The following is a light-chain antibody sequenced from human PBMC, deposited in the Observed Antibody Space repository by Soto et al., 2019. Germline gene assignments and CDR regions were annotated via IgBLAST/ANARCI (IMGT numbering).Light chain of an antibody. CDR1: QTLLYSANTMNY. CDR2: WAS. Sequence: DIEMTQSPVSLAVSRGEMDTINCKSNQTLLYSANTMNYLAWYQQKPRQPPRLRVHWASTRESGVPDRFIRSGSETDVTLTISCVQAEDVAVYYCLQYYTSHLTFLPGT. V-gene: IGKV4-1*01. J-gene: IGKJ3*01. CDR3: LQYYTSHLT.